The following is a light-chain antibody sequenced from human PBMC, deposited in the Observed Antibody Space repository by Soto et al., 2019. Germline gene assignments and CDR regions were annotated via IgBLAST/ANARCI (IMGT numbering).Light chain of an antibody. V-gene: IGLV1-51*01. CDR2: DDN. Sequence: VLTQPPSVSAAPGQKVTISCSGGSSNIGGNPVSWYQQLPGTAPKLLIYDDNKRPSGIPDRFSGSKSGTSATLGITGFQTGDEADYYCGSWDSSPSAYVFGTGTKVTVL. J-gene: IGLJ1*01. CDR3: GSWDSSPSAYV. CDR1: SSNIGGNP.